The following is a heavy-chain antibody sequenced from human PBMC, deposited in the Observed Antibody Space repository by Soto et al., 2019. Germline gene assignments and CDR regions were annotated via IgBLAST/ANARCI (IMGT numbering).Heavy chain of an antibody. CDR1: GYTFTSYA. D-gene: IGHD3-10*01. J-gene: IGHJ4*02. V-gene: IGHV1-3*01. CDR3: AKDRLWFGRATEDN. CDR2: INAGNGNT. Sequence: ASVKVSCKASGYTFTSYAMHWVRQAPGQRLEWMGWINAGNGNTKYSQKFQGRVTITRDTSASTAYMELSSLRFEDTAVYYCAKDRLWFGRATEDNWGQGIQVTVSS.